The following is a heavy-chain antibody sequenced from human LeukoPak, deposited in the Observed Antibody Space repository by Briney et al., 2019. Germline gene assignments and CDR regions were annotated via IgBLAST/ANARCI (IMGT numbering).Heavy chain of an antibody. CDR1: GGSISSYY. CDR2: IYTSGST. J-gene: IGHJ6*03. CDR3: ARLTYYYDSSGYSGYYMDV. Sequence: PSETLSLTCTVSGGSISSYYWSWIRQPAGKGLEWIGRIYTSGSTNYNPSLKSRVTMSVDTSKNQFSLKLSSVTAADTAVYYCARLTYYYDSSGYSGYYMDVWGKGTTVTVSS. V-gene: IGHV4-4*07. D-gene: IGHD3-22*01.